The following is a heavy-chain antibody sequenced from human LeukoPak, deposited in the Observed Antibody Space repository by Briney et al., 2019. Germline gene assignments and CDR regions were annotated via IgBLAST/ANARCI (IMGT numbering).Heavy chain of an antibody. CDR3: ARGHLEYYDILTGFDY. CDR2: INPNSGGT. J-gene: IGHJ4*02. D-gene: IGHD3-9*01. V-gene: IGHV1-2*02. Sequence: GASAKVSCKASGYTFTGYYMHWVRQAPGQGLEWMGWINPNSGGTNYAQKFQGRVTMTRDTSISTAYMELSRLRSDDTAVYYCARGHLEYYDILTGFDYWGQGTLVTVSS. CDR1: GYTFTGYY.